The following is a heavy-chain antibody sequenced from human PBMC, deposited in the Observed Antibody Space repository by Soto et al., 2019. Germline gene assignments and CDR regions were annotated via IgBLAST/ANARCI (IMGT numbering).Heavy chain of an antibody. CDR3: AREKDSSGYYSSDAFDI. Sequence: SVKVSCKASGGTFSSYAISWVRQAPGQGLEWMGGIIPIFGTANYAQKFQGRVTITADESTSTAYMELSSLRSEDTAVYYCAREKDSSGYYSSDAFDIWGQGTMVTVS. D-gene: IGHD3-22*01. CDR2: IIPIFGTA. CDR1: GGTFSSYA. J-gene: IGHJ3*02. V-gene: IGHV1-69*13.